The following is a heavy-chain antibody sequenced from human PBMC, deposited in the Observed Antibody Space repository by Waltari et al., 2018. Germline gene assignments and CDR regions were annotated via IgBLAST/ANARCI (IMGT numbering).Heavy chain of an antibody. CDR2: IHHSGTT. V-gene: IGHV4-34*01. J-gene: IGHJ4*02. Sequence: QVQLYQWGAGLLKPSETLSLTCGVSGGSFNDYYRTWIRQPPGKGLEWIGEIHHSGTTDYNPSLNSRLTMSVDTSKKQISLKMSSVTAADTAVYYCARGDLHYGSSGFFYWGQGALVTVSS. D-gene: IGHD3-22*01. CDR1: GGSFNDYY. CDR3: ARGDLHYGSSGFFY.